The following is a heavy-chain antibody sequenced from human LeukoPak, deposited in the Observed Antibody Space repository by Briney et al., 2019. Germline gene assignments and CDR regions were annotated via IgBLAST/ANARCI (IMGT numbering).Heavy chain of an antibody. Sequence: SETLSLTCAVYGGSFSGYYWSWIRQPPGKGLEWIGEINHSGSTNYNPSLKSRVTISVDTSKNQFSLKLSSVTAADTAVYYCARHRAGGSWYAQPRPYGMDVWGQGTTVTVSS. J-gene: IGHJ6*02. D-gene: IGHD6-13*01. CDR2: INHSGST. CDR1: GGSFSGYY. V-gene: IGHV4-34*01. CDR3: ARHRAGGSWYAQPRPYGMDV.